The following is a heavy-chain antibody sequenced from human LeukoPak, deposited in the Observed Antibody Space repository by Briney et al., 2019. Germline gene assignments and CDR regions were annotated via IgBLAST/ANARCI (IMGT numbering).Heavy chain of an antibody. Sequence: PSETLSLTCTVSSGSINRSGYFWGWIRQPPGKGLEWIGNIYYSGNTSYNPSLKSRVTISVDTSKNQFSLKLYSVTAADTAVYYCARDSPVDYWGQGTLVTVSS. V-gene: IGHV4-39*07. CDR1: SGSINRSGYF. CDR3: ARDSPVDY. J-gene: IGHJ4*02. CDR2: IYYSGNT.